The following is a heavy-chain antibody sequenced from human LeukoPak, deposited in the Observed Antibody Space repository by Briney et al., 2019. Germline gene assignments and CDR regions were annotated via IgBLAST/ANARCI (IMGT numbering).Heavy chain of an antibody. V-gene: IGHV1-18*01. J-gene: IGHJ4*02. D-gene: IGHD1-26*01. CDR3: ARVSGSYDY. Sequence: ASVKVSCKASGYTFIGYGISWVRQAPGQGLEWMGWISASNGDTNYAQKLQDRVTMTTHTSTSTAYMELRSLRSDDTAMYYCARVSGSYDYWGQGTLVTVSS. CDR1: GYTFIGYG. CDR2: ISASNGDT.